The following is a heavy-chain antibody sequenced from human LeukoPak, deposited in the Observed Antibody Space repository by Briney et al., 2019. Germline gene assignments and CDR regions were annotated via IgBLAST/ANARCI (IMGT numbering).Heavy chain of an antibody. D-gene: IGHD3-22*01. V-gene: IGHV4-30-4*08. J-gene: IGHJ3*02. Sequence: LQTLSLTCTVSGGSISSGDYYWSWIRQPPGKGLEWIGYIYYSGSTYYNPSLKSRVTISVDTSKNQFSLKLSSVTAADTAVYYCARGIFGSYYDIGYAFDIWGQGTMVTVSS. CDR3: ARGIFGSYYDIGYAFDI. CDR1: GGSISSGDYY. CDR2: IYYSGST.